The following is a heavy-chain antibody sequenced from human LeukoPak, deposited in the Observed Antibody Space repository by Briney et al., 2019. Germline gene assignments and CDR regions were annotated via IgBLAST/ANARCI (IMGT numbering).Heavy chain of an antibody. CDR3: ARALSSSTSWLDY. CDR2: ISSSSSTI. D-gene: IGHD2-2*01. Sequence: GGSLRLSCAASGFTFSSYGMNWVRQAPGKGLEWVSYISSSSSTIYYADSVKGRFTISRDNAKNSVYLQMNSLRAEDTAVYYCARALSSSTSWLDYWGQGTLVTVSS. J-gene: IGHJ4*02. CDR1: GFTFSSYG. V-gene: IGHV3-48*04.